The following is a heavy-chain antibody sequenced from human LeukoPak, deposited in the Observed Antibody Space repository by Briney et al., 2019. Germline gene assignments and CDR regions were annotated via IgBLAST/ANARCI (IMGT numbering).Heavy chain of an antibody. Sequence: GGSLRLSCAASGFTFSSYSLKWVRQAPGKGLEWVSSISSSSGYIYYADSVKGRFTIPRDNAKNSLYLQMNSLRAEDTAAYYCARYSGSYQFDYWGQGTLVTVSS. CDR3: ARYSGSYQFDY. V-gene: IGHV3-21*01. J-gene: IGHJ4*02. D-gene: IGHD1-26*01. CDR2: ISSSSGYI. CDR1: GFTFSSYS.